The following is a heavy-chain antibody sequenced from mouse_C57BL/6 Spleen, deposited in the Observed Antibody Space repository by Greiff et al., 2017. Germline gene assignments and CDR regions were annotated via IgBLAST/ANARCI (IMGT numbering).Heavy chain of an antibody. Sequence: EVNVVESGGGLVKPGGSLKLSCAASGFTFSSYAMSWVRQTPEKRLEWVATISDGGSYTYYPDNVKGRFTISRDNAKNNLYLQMSHLKSEDTAMYYCARRGYDYDEVAYWGQGTLVTVSA. D-gene: IGHD2-4*01. V-gene: IGHV5-4*03. CDR3: ARRGYDYDEVAY. CDR2: ISDGGSYT. CDR1: GFTFSSYA. J-gene: IGHJ3*01.